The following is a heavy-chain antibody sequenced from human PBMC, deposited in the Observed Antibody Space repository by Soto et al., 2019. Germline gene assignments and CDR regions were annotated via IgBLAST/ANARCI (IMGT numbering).Heavy chain of an antibody. D-gene: IGHD6-13*01. CDR1: GFTFSSYA. CDR2: ISGSGGST. V-gene: IGHV3-23*01. CDR3: ATTYSSSWDYYYYGMDV. Sequence: EVQLLESGGGLVQPGGSLRLSCAASGFTFSSYAMSWVRQAPGKGLEWVSAISGSGGSTYYADSVKGRFTISRANSKNTRYLQMNSLRDEDTAVYYGATTYSSSWDYYYYGMDVWGQGTTVTVSS. J-gene: IGHJ6*02.